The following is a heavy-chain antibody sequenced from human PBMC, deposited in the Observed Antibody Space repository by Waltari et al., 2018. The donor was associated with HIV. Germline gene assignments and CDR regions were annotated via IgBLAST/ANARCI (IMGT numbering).Heavy chain of an antibody. CDR3: ARDAALFD. V-gene: IGHV3-74*01. CDR2: INGDGSST. D-gene: IGHD3-10*02. CDR1: GFTFSSSW. Sequence: EVQLVESGGGLVQPGGSLRLSCAAFGFTFSSSWMHWVRQAPGKGLVWVSRINGDGSSTDYADSVKGRFTISRDNAKNTLYLQVNTLRAEDTGVYFCARDAALFDWGQGTLVTVSS. J-gene: IGHJ4*02.